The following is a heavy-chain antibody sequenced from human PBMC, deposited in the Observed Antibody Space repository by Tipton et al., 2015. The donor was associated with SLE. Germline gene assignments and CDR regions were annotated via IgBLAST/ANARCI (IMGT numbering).Heavy chain of an antibody. D-gene: IGHD6-13*01. V-gene: IGHV3-48*01. J-gene: IGHJ6*02. CDR2: ISSSSSTI. CDR1: GFTFSSYS. Sequence: SLRLSCAASGFTFSSYSMNWVRQAPGKGLEWVSYISSSSSTIYYADSVKGRFTISRDNAKNSLYLQMNSLRAEDTAVYYCARDIVYSSSSYGMDVWGQGTTVTVSS. CDR3: ARDIVYSSSSYGMDV.